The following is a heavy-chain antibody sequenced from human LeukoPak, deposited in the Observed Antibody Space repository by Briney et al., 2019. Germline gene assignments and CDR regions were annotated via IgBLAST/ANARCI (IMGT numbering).Heavy chain of an antibody. Sequence: QTGGSLILSCAASGFTFSSYAVHWVRQAPGKGLEFVSGISHDGATTYYGDSVKGRFTISRDNAKNLLYLQMNSLRAEDTAVYYCARWEYYDSSGHLDYWGQGTLVTVSS. CDR1: GFTFSSYA. D-gene: IGHD3-22*01. J-gene: IGHJ4*02. V-gene: IGHV3-64*02. CDR2: ISHDGATT. CDR3: ARWEYYDSSGHLDY.